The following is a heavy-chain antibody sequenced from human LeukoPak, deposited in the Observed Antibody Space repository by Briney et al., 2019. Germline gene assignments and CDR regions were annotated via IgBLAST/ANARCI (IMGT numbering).Heavy chain of an antibody. CDR3: ARGGGDFIVVVPAAQGEVWFDP. D-gene: IGHD2-2*01. J-gene: IGHJ5*02. Sequence: GVSVKVSCKASGGTFSSYTISWVRQAPGQGLEWMGRIIPILGIANYAQKFQGRVTITADKSTSTAYMELSSLRSEDTAVYYCARGGGDFIVVVPAAQGEVWFDPWGQGTLVTVSS. V-gene: IGHV1-69*02. CDR1: GGTFSSYT. CDR2: IIPILGIA.